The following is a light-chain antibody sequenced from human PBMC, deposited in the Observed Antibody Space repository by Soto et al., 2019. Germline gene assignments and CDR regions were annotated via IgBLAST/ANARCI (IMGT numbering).Light chain of an antibody. CDR3: QQFNSYPLA. Sequence: AIQLTQSPSSLSASIGDRVPITCRASQVSNSALAWYQQTPGKAPNLLISDASTLQSGVPSRFSGSGSGTDFTLTISSLQPEDFVTYYCQQFNSYPLAFGQGTRLEIK. V-gene: IGKV1-13*02. CDR1: QVSNSA. CDR2: DAS. J-gene: IGKJ5*01.